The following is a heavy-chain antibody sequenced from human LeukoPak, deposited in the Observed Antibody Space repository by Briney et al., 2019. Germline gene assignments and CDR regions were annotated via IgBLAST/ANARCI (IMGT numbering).Heavy chain of an antibody. V-gene: IGHV1-18*01. J-gene: IGHJ5*02. CDR1: GYTFTSYG. D-gene: IGHD3-3*01. CDR2: ISAYNGNT. Sequence: ASVKVSCKASGYTFTSYGISWVRQAPGQGLEWMGWISAYNGNTNYAQKLQGRVTMTTDTSTSTAYMELNSLRAEDTAVYYCARGKARYLRSGNWFDPWGQGTLVTVSS. CDR3: ARGKARYLRSGNWFDP.